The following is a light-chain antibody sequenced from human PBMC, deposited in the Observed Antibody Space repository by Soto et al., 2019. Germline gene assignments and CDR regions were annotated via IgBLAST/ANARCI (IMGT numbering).Light chain of an antibody. Sequence: EIVLTQSPGTLSLSPGERATLFCRASQSVSSNFLAWYQPKPGQAPRLLIYNASRRAAGIPDRFSGSGSGTDFSLTISRLEPEDFAVYYCQQYSTSSPRYTFGQGTKLEIK. CDR3: QQYSTSSPRYT. V-gene: IGKV3-20*01. CDR2: NAS. J-gene: IGKJ2*01. CDR1: QSVSSNF.